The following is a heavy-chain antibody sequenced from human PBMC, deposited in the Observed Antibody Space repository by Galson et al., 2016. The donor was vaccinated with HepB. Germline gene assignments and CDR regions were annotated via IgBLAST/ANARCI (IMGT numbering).Heavy chain of an antibody. V-gene: IGHV1-18*01. CDR2: ISPFNDNT. D-gene: IGHD3-10*01. Sequence: SVKASCKASGYTFTSYGISWVRQAPGHGLEWMGWISPFNDNTKFAPNMAGRVTLTSDTSTSTVYMELRSLRFDDAAVYFCARDGGIVRIPGAIPYYFDAWDVWGQGTPGAVSS. CDR3: ARDGGIVRIPGAIPYYFDAWDV. CDR1: GYTFTSYG. J-gene: IGHJ6*02.